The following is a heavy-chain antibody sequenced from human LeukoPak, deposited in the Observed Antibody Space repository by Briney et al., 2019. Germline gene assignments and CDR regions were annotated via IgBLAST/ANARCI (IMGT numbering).Heavy chain of an antibody. V-gene: IGHV3-21*06. CDR2: ISSSSSYI. CDR3: ARVTGSGYDSQYYFDY. J-gene: IGHJ4*02. D-gene: IGHD5-12*01. Sequence: GGSLRLSCAASGFTFSSYSMNWVRQAPGKGLEWVSSISSSSSYIYYADSVKGRFTISRDKAKNSLYLQMNSLRAEDTAVYYCARVTGSGYDSQYYFDYWGQGTLVTVSS. CDR1: GFTFSSYS.